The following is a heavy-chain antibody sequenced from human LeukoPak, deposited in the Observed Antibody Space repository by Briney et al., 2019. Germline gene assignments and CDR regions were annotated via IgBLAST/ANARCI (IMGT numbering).Heavy chain of an antibody. CDR1: GGSVSSYY. Sequence: PSGTLSLTCTVSGGSVSSYYWSWIRQPAGKGLEWIGRIHTSGSTNYNPSLKSRVTMSVDTSKNQFSLKLSSVTVADTAVYYCARDRYYYDSSGYYSLDYWGQGTLVTVSS. CDR2: IHTSGST. CDR3: ARDRYYYDSSGYYSLDY. D-gene: IGHD3-22*01. J-gene: IGHJ4*02. V-gene: IGHV4-4*07.